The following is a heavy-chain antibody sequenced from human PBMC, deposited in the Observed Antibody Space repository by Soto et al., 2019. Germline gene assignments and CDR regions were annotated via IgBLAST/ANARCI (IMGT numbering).Heavy chain of an antibody. CDR1: GFTFSSYG. CDR2: IWYDGSNK. CDR3: ARDYYTYYDFWSGYASWRYYYYGMDV. D-gene: IGHD3-3*01. J-gene: IGHJ6*02. Sequence: PGGSLRLSCAASGFTFSSYGMHWVRQAPGKGLEWVAVIWYDGSNKYYADSVKGRVTISRDNSKNTLYLQMNSLRAEDTAVYYCARDYYTYYDFWSGYASWRYYYYGMDVWGQGTTVTVSS. V-gene: IGHV3-33*01.